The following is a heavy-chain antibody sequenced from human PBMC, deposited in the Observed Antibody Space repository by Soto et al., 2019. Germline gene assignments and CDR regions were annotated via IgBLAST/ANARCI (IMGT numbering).Heavy chain of an antibody. D-gene: IGHD2-15*01. V-gene: IGHV1-18*01. J-gene: IGHJ6*02. CDR1: GYTFTSYG. CDR3: ARDLPRYCSGGSSPNYYYYGMDV. Sequence: ASVRVSCKASGYTFTSYGISWVRQAPGQGLEWMGWISAYNGNTNYAQKLQGRVTMTRDTSTSTAYMELSSLRSEDTAVYYCARDLPRYCSGGSSPNYYYYGMDVWGQGTTVTVSS. CDR2: ISAYNGNT.